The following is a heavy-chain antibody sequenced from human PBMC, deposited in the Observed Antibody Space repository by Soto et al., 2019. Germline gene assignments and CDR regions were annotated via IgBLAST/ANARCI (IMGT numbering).Heavy chain of an antibody. J-gene: IGHJ6*02. V-gene: IGHV1-8*01. CDR2: MNPNSGNT. CDR3: ARRGYSSSWYYYYYYGMDV. CDR1: GYTFTSYD. D-gene: IGHD6-13*01. Sequence: QVQLVQSGAEVKKPGASVKVSCKASGYTFTSYDINWVRQATGQGLEWMGWMNPNSGNTGYAQKFQGRVTXTXKXXISTAYMELSSLRSEDTAVYYCARRGYSSSWYYYYYYGMDVWGQGTTVTVSS.